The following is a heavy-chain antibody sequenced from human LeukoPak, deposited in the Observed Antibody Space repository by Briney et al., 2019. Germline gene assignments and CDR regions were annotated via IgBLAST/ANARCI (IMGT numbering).Heavy chain of an antibody. V-gene: IGHV3-23*01. CDR3: AKEVKLDYDILTGYLVGSPFDY. Sequence: GGSLRLSCAASGFTFSSYAMSWVRQAPGKGLEWVSAISDSGGSTYYPAPEKGRFTISRDNYKNTLYLQMNSMRAEDTAVYYCAKEVKLDYDILTGYLVGSPFDYWGQGTLVTVSS. J-gene: IGHJ4*02. CDR2: ISDSGGST. D-gene: IGHD3-9*01. CDR1: GFTFSSYA.